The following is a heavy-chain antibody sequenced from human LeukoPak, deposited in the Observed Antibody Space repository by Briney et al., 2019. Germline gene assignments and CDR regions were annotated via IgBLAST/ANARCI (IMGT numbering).Heavy chain of an antibody. J-gene: IGHJ4*02. CDR3: TRVANGIDY. Sequence: GGSLRLSCAASGFTFSDYYMDWVRQAPGKGLEWVGRIRNKANSYTTEYAASVKGRFTISRDDSKNSMYPQMNSLETEDTAVYYCTRVANGIDYWGQGTLVTVSS. V-gene: IGHV3-72*01. CDR2: IRNKANSYTT. CDR1: GFTFSDYY.